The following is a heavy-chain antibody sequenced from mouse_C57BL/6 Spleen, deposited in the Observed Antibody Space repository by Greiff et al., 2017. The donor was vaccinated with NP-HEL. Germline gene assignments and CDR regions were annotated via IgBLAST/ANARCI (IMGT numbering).Heavy chain of an antibody. D-gene: IGHD4-1*02. CDR1: GITFSDYF. CDR3: ARSQLGRYYFDY. J-gene: IGHJ2*01. CDR2: INYDGSST. Sequence: EVGVVGAGGGLIEPGSSLEISFKAPGITFSDYFLAWGPPFPEKGLEWVANINYDGSSTYYLDSLKSRFIISRDNAKNILYLQMSSLKSEDTATYYCARSQLGRYYFDYWGQGTTLTVSS. V-gene: IGHV5-16*01.